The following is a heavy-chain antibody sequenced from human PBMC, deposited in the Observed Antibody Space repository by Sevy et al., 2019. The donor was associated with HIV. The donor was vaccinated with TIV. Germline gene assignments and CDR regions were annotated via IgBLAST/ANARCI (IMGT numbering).Heavy chain of an antibody. CDR3: ARHCSGTSCSHAFYI. CDR1: GGSFSGYY. CDR2: INHSGST. D-gene: IGHD2-2*01. J-gene: IGHJ3*02. Sequence: SETLSLTCAVYGGSFSGYYWSWIRQPPGKGLEWIGEINHSGSTNYNPSLKSRVTISVDTSKNQFSLKLSSVTAADTALYYCARHCSGTSCSHAFYIWGQGTMVTVSS. V-gene: IGHV4-34*01.